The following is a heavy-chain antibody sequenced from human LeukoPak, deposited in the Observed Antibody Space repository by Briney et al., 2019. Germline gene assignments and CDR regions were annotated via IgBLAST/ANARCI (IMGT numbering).Heavy chain of an antibody. J-gene: IGHJ6*04. CDR2: IIPIFGTA. D-gene: IGHD2-15*01. Sequence: ASVKVSCKASGGTFSSYAISWVRQAPGQGLEWMGGIIPIFGTANYAQKFQGRVTITADESTSTAYMELSSLRSEDTAVYYCARGYCSGGSCYSTDYYYYGMDVWGKGTTVTVSS. CDR1: GGTFSSYA. CDR3: ARGYCSGGSCYSTDYYYYGMDV. V-gene: IGHV1-69*01.